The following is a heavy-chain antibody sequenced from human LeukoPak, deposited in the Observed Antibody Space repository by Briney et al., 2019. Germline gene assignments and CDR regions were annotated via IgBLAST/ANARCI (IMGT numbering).Heavy chain of an antibody. CDR2: INTKTGNP. Sequence: ASVKVSCKASGYTFTGHAMNWVRQAPGQGPEWMGYINTKTGNPTYAQGFTGRFVFSLDTSVSTAYLQISSLKPGDTGVYYCAKGGWVAVTGMDSWGQGTLVTVSS. D-gene: IGHD6-19*01. J-gene: IGHJ4*02. CDR3: AKGGWVAVTGMDS. V-gene: IGHV7-4-1*02. CDR1: GYTFTGHA.